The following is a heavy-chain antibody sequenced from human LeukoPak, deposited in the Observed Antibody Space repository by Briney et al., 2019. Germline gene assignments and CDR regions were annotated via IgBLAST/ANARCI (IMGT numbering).Heavy chain of an antibody. D-gene: IGHD3-22*01. V-gene: IGHV3-7*05. CDR1: GFTFSNYW. CDR3: ARTRLGGYYGYYFDY. J-gene: IGHJ4*02. Sequence: GGSLRLSCAASGFTFSNYWMTWVRQAPGKGLEWVANIKQDGSEKYYVDSVKGRFTISRDNAKNSLYLQMNSLRAEDTAVYHCARTRLGGYYGYYFDYWGQGSLVTVSS. CDR2: IKQDGSEK.